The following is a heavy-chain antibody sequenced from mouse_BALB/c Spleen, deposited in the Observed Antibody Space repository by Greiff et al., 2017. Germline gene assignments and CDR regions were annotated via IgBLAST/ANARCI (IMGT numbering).Heavy chain of an antibody. CDR1: GYTFTSYW. J-gene: IGHJ2*01. Sequence: VQLQQSGAELAKPGASVKMSCKASGYTFTSYWMHWVKQRPGQGLEWIGYINPSTGYTEYNQKFKDKATLTADKSSSTAYMQLSSLTSEDSAVYYCARLRLTTVVAPSDDWGQGTTLTVSS. CDR3: ARLRLTTVVAPSDD. V-gene: IGHV1-7*01. D-gene: IGHD1-1*01. CDR2: INPSTGYT.